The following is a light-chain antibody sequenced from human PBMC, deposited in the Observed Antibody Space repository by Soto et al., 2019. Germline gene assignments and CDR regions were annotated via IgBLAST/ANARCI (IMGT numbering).Light chain of an antibody. Sequence: HTPMSLSVSRKDIATLSFRSSQSVSSSYLAWYQQKPGQAPRLLIYGASSRATGIPDRFSGSASGTEFTLTISRLESEDFAVYYCQHSSRSTRKFGQGGKVDI. CDR3: QHSSRSTRK. V-gene: IGKV3-20*01. J-gene: IGKJ1*01. CDR2: GAS. CDR1: QSVSSSY.